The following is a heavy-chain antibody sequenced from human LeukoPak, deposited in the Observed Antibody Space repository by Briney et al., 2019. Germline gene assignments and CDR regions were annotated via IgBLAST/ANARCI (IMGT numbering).Heavy chain of an antibody. CDR1: GYTFTSYA. CDR3: ARAPSIAARPIPTYYYYYYYMDV. Sequence: VASVKVSCKASGYTFTSYAMHWVRQAPGQGLEWMGGIIPIFGTANYAQKFQGRVTITADKSTSTAYMELSSLRSEDTAVYYCARAPSIAARPIPTYYYYYYYMDVWGKGTTVTVSS. J-gene: IGHJ6*03. V-gene: IGHV1-69*06. CDR2: IIPIFGTA. D-gene: IGHD6-6*01.